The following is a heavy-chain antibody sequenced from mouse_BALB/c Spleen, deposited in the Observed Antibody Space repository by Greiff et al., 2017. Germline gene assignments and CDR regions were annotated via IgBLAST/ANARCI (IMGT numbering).Heavy chain of an antibody. CDR1: GYTFTSYY. J-gene: IGHJ3*01. V-gene: IGHV1S81*02. D-gene: IGHD1-2*01. Sequence: LQESGAELVKPGASVKLSCKASGYTFTSYYMYWVKQRPGQGLEWIGEINPSNGGTNFNEKFKSKATLTVDKSSSTAYMQLSSLTSEDSAVYYCTRPITTAPWFAYWGQGTLVTVSA. CDR3: TRPITTAPWFAY. CDR2: INPSNGGT.